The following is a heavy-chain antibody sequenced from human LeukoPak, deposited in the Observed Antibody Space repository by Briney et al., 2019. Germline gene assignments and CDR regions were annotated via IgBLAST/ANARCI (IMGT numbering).Heavy chain of an antibody. CDR2: INHSGST. J-gene: IGHJ5*02. V-gene: IGHV4-34*01. D-gene: IGHD3-16*01. CDR3: ASHTGRLKKGGTGGWFDP. CDR1: GGSFSGYY. Sequence: SETLSLTCAVYGGSFSGYYWSWIRQPPGKGLEWIGEINHSGSTNYNPSLKSRVTISVDTSKNQFSLKLSSVTAADTAVYYCASHTGRLKKGGTGGWFDPWGQGTLVTVSS.